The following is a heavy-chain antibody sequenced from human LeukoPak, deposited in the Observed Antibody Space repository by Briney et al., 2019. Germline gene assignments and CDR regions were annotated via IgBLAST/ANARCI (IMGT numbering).Heavy chain of an antibody. D-gene: IGHD2-2*01. CDR1: GGSFSGYY. CDR2: INHSGST. Sequence: SETLSLTCAVYGGSFSGYYWSWIRQPPGKGLEWIGEINHSGSTNYNPSLKSRVTISVDTSKNQFSLKLSSVTAADTAVYYCAPPAASYFDYWGQGTLVTVSS. V-gene: IGHV4-34*01. CDR3: APPAASYFDY. J-gene: IGHJ4*02.